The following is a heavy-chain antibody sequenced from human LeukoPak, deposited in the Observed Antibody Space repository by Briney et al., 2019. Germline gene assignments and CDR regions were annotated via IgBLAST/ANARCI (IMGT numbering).Heavy chain of an antibody. Sequence: GGSLRLSCAASGFTFSSYAMSWIRQAPGKGLEWVSAISGSGGSTYYADSVKGRFTISRDNSKNTLYLQMNSLRAEDTAVYYCAKRPSSSPKPDYVDYWGQGTLVTVSS. CDR1: GFTFSSYA. D-gene: IGHD6-13*01. CDR2: ISGSGGST. CDR3: AKRPSSSPKPDYVDY. J-gene: IGHJ4*02. V-gene: IGHV3-23*01.